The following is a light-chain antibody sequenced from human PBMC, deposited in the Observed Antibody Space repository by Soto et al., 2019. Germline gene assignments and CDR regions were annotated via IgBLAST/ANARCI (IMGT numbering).Light chain of an antibody. Sequence: EIVLTQSPGTLSLSPGERATLSFSTNQSVSNSYLAWYQQKAGQAPRLLIYGASSRATGIPDRFSGSGSGTDFTLTFSRLEPEDFAVYYCQQYGSLSWTFGQGTKVDIK. CDR2: GAS. V-gene: IGKV3-20*01. J-gene: IGKJ1*01. CDR3: QQYGSLSWT. CDR1: QSVSNSY.